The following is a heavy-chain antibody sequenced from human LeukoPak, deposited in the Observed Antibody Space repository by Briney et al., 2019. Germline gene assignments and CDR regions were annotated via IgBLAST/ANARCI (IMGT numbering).Heavy chain of an antibody. V-gene: IGHV3-23*01. D-gene: IGHD5-18*01. CDR2: ISGSGGST. J-gene: IGHJ4*02. CDR1: GFTFSSHA. CDR3: AKLGSAMVLYYFDY. Sequence: GGSLRLSCAASGFTFSSHAMSWVRQAPGKGLEWVSAISGSGGSTYYADSVKGRFTISRDNSKNTLYLQMNSLRAEDTAVYYCAKLGSAMVLYYFDYWGQGTLVTVSS.